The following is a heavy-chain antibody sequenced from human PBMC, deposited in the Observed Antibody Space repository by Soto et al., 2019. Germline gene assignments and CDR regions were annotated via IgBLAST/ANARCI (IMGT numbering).Heavy chain of an antibody. D-gene: IGHD3-9*01. CDR2: FDPEDGET. Sequence: ASVKVSCKVSGYTLTELSMHWVRQAPGKGLEWMGGFDPEDGETIYAQKFQGRVTMTEDTSTDTAYMELSSLRSEDTAVYYCATAGPDVLRYFDWLLWRKTDAFAIWGQGTMVTVSS. CDR1: GYTLTELS. V-gene: IGHV1-24*01. CDR3: ATAGPDVLRYFDWLLWRKTDAFAI. J-gene: IGHJ3*02.